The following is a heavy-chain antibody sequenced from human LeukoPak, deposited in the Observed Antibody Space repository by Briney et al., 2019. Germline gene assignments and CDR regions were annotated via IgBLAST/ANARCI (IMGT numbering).Heavy chain of an antibody. J-gene: IGHJ4*02. CDR3: ARGPPNWGYDY. CDR1: GYTITSYD. D-gene: IGHD7-27*01. Sequence: ASVKVSCKASGYTITSYDFNWVRQATGQRPEWMGWMSPNSGDTGYAQKFQDRVTMTRNTSISTAYMELSSLRSDDTAVYYCARGPPNWGYDYWGPGTLVAVSS. V-gene: IGHV1-8*01. CDR2: MSPNSGDT.